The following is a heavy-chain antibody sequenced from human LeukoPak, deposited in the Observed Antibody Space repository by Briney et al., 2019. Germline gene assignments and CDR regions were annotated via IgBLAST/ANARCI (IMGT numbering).Heavy chain of an antibody. Sequence: GGSLRLSCAASGFTFSSYEMNWVRQAPGKGLEWVSYISSSGSTIYYADSVKGRFTISRDSSKNTPYLQMNSLRAGDAAVYYCAKAPVTTRSGAYCYPFDYWSQGTLVTVSS. CDR3: AKAPVTTRSGAYCYPFDY. D-gene: IGHD2-15*01. J-gene: IGHJ4*02. CDR2: ISSSGSTI. CDR1: GFTFSSYE. V-gene: IGHV3-48*03.